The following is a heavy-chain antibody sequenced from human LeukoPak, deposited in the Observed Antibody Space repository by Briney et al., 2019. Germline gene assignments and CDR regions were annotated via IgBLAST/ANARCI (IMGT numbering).Heavy chain of an antibody. CDR3: ARGSPRCDSTSCYDWGFDY. D-gene: IGHD2-2*01. Sequence: SEALSLTCAVYGGSFSGYYWSWIRQPPGKGLEWIGEINHSGSTNYNPSLKSRVTISVDTSKNQFSLKLSSVTAADTAVYYCARGSPRCDSTSCYDWGFDYWGQGTLVTVSS. CDR1: GGSFSGYY. V-gene: IGHV4-34*01. CDR2: INHSGST. J-gene: IGHJ4*02.